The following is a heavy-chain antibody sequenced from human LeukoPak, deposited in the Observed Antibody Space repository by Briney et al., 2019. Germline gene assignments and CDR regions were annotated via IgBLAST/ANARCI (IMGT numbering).Heavy chain of an antibody. J-gene: IGHJ4*02. Sequence: GGSLRPSCAASGFTFSSYSMNWVRQAPGKGLEWVSSISSSSSYIYYADSVKGRFTISRDNAKNSLYLQMNSLRAEDTAVYYCARAAYCGGDCYSNYWGQGTLVTVSS. D-gene: IGHD2-21*02. CDR2: ISSSSSYI. V-gene: IGHV3-21*01. CDR3: ARAAYCGGDCYSNY. CDR1: GFTFSSYS.